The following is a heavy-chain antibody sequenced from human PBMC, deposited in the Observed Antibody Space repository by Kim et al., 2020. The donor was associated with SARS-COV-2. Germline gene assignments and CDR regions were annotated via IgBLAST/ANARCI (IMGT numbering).Heavy chain of an antibody. D-gene: IGHD5-18*01. CDR3: ARGYGYGFLDY. CDR2: T. J-gene: IGHJ4*02. V-gene: IGHV1-3*01. Sequence: TKYSQKFQGRVTITMDTSASTAYMELSSLRSEDTAVYYCARGYGYGFLDYWGQGTLVTVSS.